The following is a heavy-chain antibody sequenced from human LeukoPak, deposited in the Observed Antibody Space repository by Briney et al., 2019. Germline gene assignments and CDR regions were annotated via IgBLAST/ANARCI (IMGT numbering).Heavy chain of an antibody. J-gene: IGHJ6*02. Sequence: GASVKVSCKASGYTFTGYYMHWVRQAPGQGLEWMGRINPNSGGTNYAQKFQGRVTMTRDTSISTAYMELSRLRSDDTAVYYCARPLTAAGTNYYYYGMDVWGQGTTVTVSS. D-gene: IGHD6-13*01. CDR3: ARPLTAAGTNYYYYGMDV. CDR1: GYTFTGYY. V-gene: IGHV1-2*06. CDR2: INPNSGGT.